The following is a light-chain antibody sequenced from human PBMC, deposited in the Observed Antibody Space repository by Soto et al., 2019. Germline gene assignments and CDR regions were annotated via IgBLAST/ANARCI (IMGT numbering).Light chain of an antibody. V-gene: IGLV2-8*01. CDR3: SSYAGSNNLVV. CDR1: TSDVGGYDY. Sequence: QSVLTQPSSASGSPGQSVTISCTGTTSDVGGYDYVSWYQQHPGKAPKLMIYEVSKRPSGVPDRFSGSKSGSTASLTVSGLQAEDEADYYCSSYAGSNNLVVFGGGTKLTVL. CDR2: EVS. J-gene: IGLJ2*01.